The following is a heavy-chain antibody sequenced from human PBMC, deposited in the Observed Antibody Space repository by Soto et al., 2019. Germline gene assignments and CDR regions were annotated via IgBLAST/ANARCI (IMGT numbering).Heavy chain of an antibody. CDR2: IIPVFGTA. V-gene: IGHV1-69*01. J-gene: IGHJ6*02. Sequence: QAQLVQSGAEVKKPGSSVKVSCKASGGPYNSFAISWVRQAPGQGLEWIGGIIPVFGTATYAQKFKGRVTITAEEFTSTAYMELSSRTSEDTAVYYCARFLGGAGSYYDGQNYNYYNGMDVWGQGTTVTVSS. CDR3: ARFLGGAGSYYDGQNYNYYNGMDV. CDR1: GGPYNSFA. D-gene: IGHD3-10*01.